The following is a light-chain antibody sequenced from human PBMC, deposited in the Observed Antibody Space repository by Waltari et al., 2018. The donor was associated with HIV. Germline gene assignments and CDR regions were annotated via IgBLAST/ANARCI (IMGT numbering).Light chain of an antibody. Sequence: QSALTQPPSASGSPGQSVAIPCTGTSSHAGGYNSVSWHQQHPGKAPKLLIYAVNKRPSGVPDRFSGSKSGNTASLTVSGLQVDDEADYYCSSFSDNNRIVFGTGTRVTVL. CDR2: AVN. CDR3: SSFSDNNRIV. J-gene: IGLJ1*01. V-gene: IGLV2-8*01. CDR1: SSHAGGYNS.